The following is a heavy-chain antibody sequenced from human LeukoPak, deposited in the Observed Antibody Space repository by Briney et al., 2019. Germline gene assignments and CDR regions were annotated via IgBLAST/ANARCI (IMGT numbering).Heavy chain of an antibody. CDR1: GFTFSSYT. Sequence: GGSLRLSCAASGFTFSSYTMNWVRQAPGKGLDWVSFISSSSSYIYYADSVKGRFTISRDNSKNTLYLQMNSLRAEDTAVYYCASRNSLFIWGQGTLVTVSS. CDR2: ISSSSSYI. D-gene: IGHD4-23*01. J-gene: IGHJ4*02. V-gene: IGHV3-21*01. CDR3: ASRNSLFI.